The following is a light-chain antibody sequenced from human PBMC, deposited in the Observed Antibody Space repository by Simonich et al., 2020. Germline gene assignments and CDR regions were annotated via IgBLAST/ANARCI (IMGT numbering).Light chain of an antibody. V-gene: IGLV6-57*01. J-gene: IGLJ7*01. CDR3: QSYDSSNHAV. Sequence: NFMLTQPHSVSESPGKTVTISCTRSSGSIASNYVQWYQQRPGSSPTTVIYEDHQRPSGVPDRFSGSIDSSSNSASLTISGLKTEDEADYYCQSYDSSNHAVFGGGTQLTVL. CDR2: EDH. CDR1: SGSIASNY.